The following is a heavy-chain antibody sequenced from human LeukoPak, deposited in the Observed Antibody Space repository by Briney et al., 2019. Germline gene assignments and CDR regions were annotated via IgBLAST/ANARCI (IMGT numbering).Heavy chain of an antibody. J-gene: IGHJ4*02. D-gene: IGHD3-22*01. CDR1: GYTFTSYG. CDR3: AAGRESHYYDSSGYSGY. V-gene: IGHV1-18*01. CDR2: ISAYNGNT. Sequence: GASVKVSCKASGYTFTSYGINWVRQAPGQGLEWMGWISAYNGNTNYAQKLQGRVTMTTDTSTSTAYMELRSLRSDDTAVYYCAAGRESHYYDSSGYSGYWGQGTLVTVSS.